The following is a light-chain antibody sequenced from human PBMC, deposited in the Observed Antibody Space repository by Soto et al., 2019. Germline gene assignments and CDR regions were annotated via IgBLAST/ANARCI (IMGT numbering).Light chain of an antibody. CDR1: SSDVGGYNY. CDR3: SSYTSSIS. V-gene: IGLV2-14*01. Sequence: QSALTQPASVSGSPGQSITISCTGTSSDVGGYNYVSWYQQHPGKAPERMIYDVNTRPSGVSNRFSGSKSGNTASLTISGLQAEDEADYYCSSYTSSISFGGGTKLTVL. CDR2: DVN. J-gene: IGLJ2*01.